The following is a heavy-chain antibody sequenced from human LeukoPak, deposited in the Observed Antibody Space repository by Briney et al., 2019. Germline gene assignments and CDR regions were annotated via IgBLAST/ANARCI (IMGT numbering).Heavy chain of an antibody. CDR2: ISSSSSYI. J-gene: IGHJ3*02. Sequence: GGSLRLSCAASGFTFSSYSMNWVRQAPGKGLEWVSSISSSSSYIYYADSVKGRFTISRDSAKNSLYLQMNSLRAEDTAVYYCARGGGGLRYFDWLSPADAFDIWGQGTMVTVSS. D-gene: IGHD3-9*01. V-gene: IGHV3-21*01. CDR3: ARGGGGLRYFDWLSPADAFDI. CDR1: GFTFSSYS.